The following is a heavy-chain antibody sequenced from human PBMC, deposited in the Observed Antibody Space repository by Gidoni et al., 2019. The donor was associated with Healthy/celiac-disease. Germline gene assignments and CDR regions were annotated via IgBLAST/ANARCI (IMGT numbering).Heavy chain of an antibody. V-gene: IGHV1-69*01. Sequence: QVQLVQSGAAVKKPGSSVKVSCKASGGTFSSYAISWVRQAPGQGLEWMGGIIPIFGTANYAQKFQGRVTITADESTSTAYMELSSLRSEDTAVYYCARIRRSYYGSGYDDYWGQGTLVTVSS. CDR3: ARIRRSYYGSGYDDY. CDR1: GGTFSSYA. D-gene: IGHD3-10*01. J-gene: IGHJ4*02. CDR2: IIPIFGTA.